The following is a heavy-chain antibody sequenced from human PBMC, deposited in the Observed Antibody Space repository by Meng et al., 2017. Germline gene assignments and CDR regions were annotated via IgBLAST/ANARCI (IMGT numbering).Heavy chain of an antibody. CDR1: GYTFTSYD. V-gene: IGHV1-8*01. J-gene: IGHJ4*02. Sequence: QVQLVESGAGVKKPGASLKVSCKASGYTFTSYDINWVRQDTGQGLEWMGWMNPNSGNTGYAQKFQGRVTMTRNTSISTAYMELSSLRSEDTAVYYCARLGARGYSGYTPYYFDYWGQGTLVTVSS. CDR3: ARLGARGYSGYTPYYFDY. CDR2: MNPNSGNT. D-gene: IGHD5-12*01.